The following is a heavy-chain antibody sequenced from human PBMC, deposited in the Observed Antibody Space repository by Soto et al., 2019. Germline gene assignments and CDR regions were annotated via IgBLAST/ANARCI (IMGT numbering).Heavy chain of an antibody. V-gene: IGHV4-31*03. CDR3: ARVESYYGSGSVDY. Sequence: SETLSLTCTVSGGSISSGGYYWSWIRQHPGKGLEWIGYIYYSGSTYYNPSLKSRVTISVDTSKNQFSLKLSSVTAADTAVYYCARVESYYGSGSVDYWGQGTLVTVSS. CDR2: IYYSGST. CDR1: GGSISSGGYY. D-gene: IGHD3-10*01. J-gene: IGHJ4*02.